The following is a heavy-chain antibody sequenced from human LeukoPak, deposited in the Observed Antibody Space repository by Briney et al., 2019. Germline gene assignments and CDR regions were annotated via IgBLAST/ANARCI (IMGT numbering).Heavy chain of an antibody. D-gene: IGHD1-26*01. CDR2: ISWNSGST. CDR1: GFTFDDYA. Sequence: GGSLRLSCAASGFTFDDYAMHWVRQAPGKGLEWVSGISWNSGSTGYADSVKGRFTISRDNAKNSLYLQMNSLRAEDTALYYCAKDKWELLPPYYFDYWGQGTLVTVSS. V-gene: IGHV3-9*01. J-gene: IGHJ4*02. CDR3: AKDKWELLPPYYFDY.